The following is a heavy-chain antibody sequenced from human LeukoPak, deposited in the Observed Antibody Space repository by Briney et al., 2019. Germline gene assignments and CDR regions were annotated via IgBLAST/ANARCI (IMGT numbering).Heavy chain of an antibody. Sequence: GGSLKISCKASGYSLINHWIGWVRQMPGKGLDWMGIIYPGNADATYSPFFQGQVTISADKSTTTVYLQWSSLKASDTAMYYCARQGSYDNSGYSFDYWGQGTLVTVSS. J-gene: IGHJ4*02. V-gene: IGHV5-51*01. D-gene: IGHD3-22*01. CDR3: ARQGSYDNSGYSFDY. CDR1: GYSLINHW. CDR2: IYPGNADA.